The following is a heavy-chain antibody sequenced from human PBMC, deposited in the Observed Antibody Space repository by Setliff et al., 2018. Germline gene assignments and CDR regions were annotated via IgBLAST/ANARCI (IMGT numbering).Heavy chain of an antibody. Sequence: SETLSLTCTVSGDSITSGSDSWNWIRQPAGAGLEWIGRIYSDGSADYNPSLRSRVTISVDKSKNQFFLKLTSMTAADTALYFCARERQGGFLEWAPFDSWGQGVVVTVS. CDR3: ARERQGGFLEWAPFDS. V-gene: IGHV4-61*02. D-gene: IGHD3-3*01. CDR1: GDSITSGSDS. CDR2: IYSDGSA. J-gene: IGHJ4*02.